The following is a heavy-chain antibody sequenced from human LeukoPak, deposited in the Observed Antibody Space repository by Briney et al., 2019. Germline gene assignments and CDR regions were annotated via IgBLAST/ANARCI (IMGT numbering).Heavy chain of an antibody. Sequence: VASVKVSCKASGGAFSSYAISWVRQAPGQGLEWMGGIIPIFGTANYAQKFQGRVTITADESTSTAYMELSSLRSEDTAVYYCARGLSPLYYYDDDAFDIWGQGTMPPSLQ. CDR1: GGAFSSYA. V-gene: IGHV1-69*01. CDR2: IIPIFGTA. J-gene: IGHJ3*02. D-gene: IGHD3-22*01. CDR3: ARGLSPLYYYDDDAFDI.